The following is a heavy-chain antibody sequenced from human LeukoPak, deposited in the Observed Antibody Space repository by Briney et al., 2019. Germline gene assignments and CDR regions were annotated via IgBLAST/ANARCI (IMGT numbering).Heavy chain of an antibody. CDR1: GFTVSSNY. CDR3: ARDSSGYYSPGY. V-gene: IGHV3-66*02. CDR2: IYSGGST. J-gene: IGHJ4*02. D-gene: IGHD3-22*01. Sequence: GGSLRFSCAASGFTVSSNYMSWVRQAPGKGLEWVSIIYSGGSTYYADSVKGRFTMSRDNSKNTVYLQMNSLRAEDTAVYYCARDSSGYYSPGYWGQGTLVIVSS.